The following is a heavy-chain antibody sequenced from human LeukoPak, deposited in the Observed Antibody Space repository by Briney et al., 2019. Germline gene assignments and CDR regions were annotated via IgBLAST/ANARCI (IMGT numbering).Heavy chain of an antibody. CDR1: GGSISSGSYY. V-gene: IGHV4-61*09. Sequence: SETLSLTRTVSGGSISSGSYYWTWIRQPAGKGLEWIGHIYTSGATSYNPSLQSRVTISVDTPKHEFSLKLTSLTAADTAVYYCARTGGGVGWFGTIDSWGQGTLVTVSS. CDR3: ARTGGGVGWFGTIDS. J-gene: IGHJ4*02. D-gene: IGHD1-14*01. CDR2: IYTSGAT.